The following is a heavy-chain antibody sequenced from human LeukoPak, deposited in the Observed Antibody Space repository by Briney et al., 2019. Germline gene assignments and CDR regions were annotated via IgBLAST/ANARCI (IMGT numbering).Heavy chain of an antibody. D-gene: IGHD3-10*01. J-gene: IGHJ4*02. CDR2: INHSGST. V-gene: IGHV4-34*01. Sequence: SETLSLTCAVYGESCSGHYWTWIRQPPGKGLEWIGEINHSGSTTSNPSLNNRVTISVDTSKNQFSLKLTSVTAADTAVYYCARPGYGSWRLDSWGQGTLVTVSS. CDR1: GESCSGHY. CDR3: ARPGYGSWRLDS.